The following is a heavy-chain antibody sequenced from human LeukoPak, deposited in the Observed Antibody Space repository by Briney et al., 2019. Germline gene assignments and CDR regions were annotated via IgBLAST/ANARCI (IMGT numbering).Heavy chain of an antibody. D-gene: IGHD6-13*01. CDR3: AKDHHSSSFT. CDR2: TSSSSAYT. CDR1: GFTFSSFS. V-gene: IGHV3-21*04. Sequence: GGSLRLSCAASGFTFSSFSMIWVRQAPGKGLEWVSSTSSSSAYTFYAESGKGRFTISRDNAKNSLFLQMNSLRAEDTAMYYCAKDHHSSSFTWGQGTLVTVSS. J-gene: IGHJ4*02.